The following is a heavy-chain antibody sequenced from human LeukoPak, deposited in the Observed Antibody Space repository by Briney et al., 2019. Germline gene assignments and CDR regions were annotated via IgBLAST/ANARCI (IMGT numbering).Heavy chain of an antibody. CDR2: IYTSGST. D-gene: IGHD6-13*01. CDR3: ARVHSSSWYFGWFDP. Sequence: SVTLSLTCTVSGGSISSYYWSWIRQPAGKGLEWIGRIYTSGSTNYNPSLKSRVTMSVDTSKNRFSLKLSSVTAADTAVYYCARVHSSSWYFGWFDPWGQGTLVTVSS. CDR1: GGSISSYY. V-gene: IGHV4-4*07. J-gene: IGHJ5*02.